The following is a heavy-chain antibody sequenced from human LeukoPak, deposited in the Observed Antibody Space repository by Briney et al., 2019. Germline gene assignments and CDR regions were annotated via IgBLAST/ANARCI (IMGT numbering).Heavy chain of an antibody. Sequence: PSETLSLTRAVYGGSFSGYYWSWIRQPPGKGLEWIGEINHSGSTNYNPSLKSRVTISVDTSKNQFSLKLSSVTAADTAVYYCARAKRYCSGGSCPTRYYYGMDVWGQGTTVTVSS. CDR1: GGSFSGYY. CDR3: ARAKRYCSGGSCPTRYYYGMDV. J-gene: IGHJ6*02. D-gene: IGHD2-15*01. CDR2: INHSGST. V-gene: IGHV4-34*01.